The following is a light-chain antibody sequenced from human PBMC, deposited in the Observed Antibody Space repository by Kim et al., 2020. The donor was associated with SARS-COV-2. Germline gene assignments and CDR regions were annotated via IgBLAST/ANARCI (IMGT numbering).Light chain of an antibody. Sequence: LAVAPGERATLSCRASQSVSSNVAWYQQKPGQAPRLLIYGASTRATGIPARFSGSGSGTEFTLTISSLQSEDFAVYYCQQYNNWLTFGGGTKVEI. V-gene: IGKV3-15*01. J-gene: IGKJ4*01. CDR1: QSVSSN. CDR3: QQYNNWLT. CDR2: GAS.